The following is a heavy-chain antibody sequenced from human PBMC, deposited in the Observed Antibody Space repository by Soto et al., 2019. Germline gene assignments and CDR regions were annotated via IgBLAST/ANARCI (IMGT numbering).Heavy chain of an antibody. CDR2: IDYSGSI. V-gene: IGHV4-61*01. CDR1: GGSVSSGNYY. J-gene: IGHJ4*02. Sequence: SETLSLTCTVSGGSVSSGNYYWSWIRQPPGKGLEWIGYIDYSGSIKYNPSLESRVTISVDTSKNQFSLKLSSVTAADTAVYYCARAPRGNYGYPSYFDYWGQGTLVTVSS. D-gene: IGHD3-10*01. CDR3: ARAPRGNYGYPSYFDY.